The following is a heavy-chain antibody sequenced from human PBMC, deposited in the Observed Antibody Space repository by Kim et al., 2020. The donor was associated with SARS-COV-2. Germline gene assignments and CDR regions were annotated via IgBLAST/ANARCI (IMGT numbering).Heavy chain of an antibody. V-gene: IGHV3-21*01. D-gene: IGHD6-25*01. Sequence: GGSLRLSCAASGFSFNTYGMHWVRQAPGKGLEWVAAISDSSGYIFYEDSVRGRFTISRDNAKNALYLQMNNLRAEDTAIYYCGRDCSGNN. CDR3: GRDCSGNN. CDR2: ISDSSGYI. CDR1: GFSFNTYG. J-gene: IGHJ5*01.